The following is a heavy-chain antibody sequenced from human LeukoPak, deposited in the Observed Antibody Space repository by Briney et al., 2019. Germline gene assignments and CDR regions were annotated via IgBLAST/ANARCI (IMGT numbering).Heavy chain of an antibody. J-gene: IGHJ6*02. CDR2: IIPMFGTA. CDR3: ARDEEMATVNYYYYYGMDV. D-gene: IGHD5-24*01. V-gene: IGHV1-69*13. Sequence: SVKVSCKASGGTFSSYAISRVRQAPGQGLEWMGGIIPMFGTANYAQKFQGRVTITADESTSTAYMELSSLRSEDTAVYYCARDEEMATVNYYYYYGMDVWGQGTTVTVSS. CDR1: GGTFSSYA.